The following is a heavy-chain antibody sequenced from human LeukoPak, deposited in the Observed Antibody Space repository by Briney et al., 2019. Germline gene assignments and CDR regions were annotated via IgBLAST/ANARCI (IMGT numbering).Heavy chain of an antibody. J-gene: IGHJ4*02. CDR1: GYSISSGYY. V-gene: IGHV4-38-2*02. CDR2: IYHSGST. Sequence: SETLSLTCAVSGYSISSGYYWGWIRQPPGKGLEWIGSIYHSGSTYYNPSLKSRVTISVDTSKNQLSLKLSSVTAADTAVYYCAREPYCTNGVCSAYWGQGTLVTVSS. D-gene: IGHD2-8*01. CDR3: AREPYCTNGVCSAY.